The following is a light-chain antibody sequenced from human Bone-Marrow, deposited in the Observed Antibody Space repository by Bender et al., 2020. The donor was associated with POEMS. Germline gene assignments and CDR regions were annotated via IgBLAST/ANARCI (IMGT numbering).Light chain of an antibody. J-gene: IGLJ2*01. V-gene: IGLV3-1*01. CDR1: DVGD. CDR3: QAWDSYSLL. Sequence: SYGVTQPPSVSVSPGQTASITCSGDDVGDVAWDQQKPGQSPVRVIYQDTKRPSGIPERFSGSNSGNTATLTISGTQAMYEADYYCQAWDSYSLLFGGRTKLTVL. CDR2: QDT.